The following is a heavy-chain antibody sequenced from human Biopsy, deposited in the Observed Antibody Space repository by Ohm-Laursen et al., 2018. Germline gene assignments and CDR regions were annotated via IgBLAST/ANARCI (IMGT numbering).Heavy chain of an antibody. CDR2: NIPILGTG. V-gene: IGHV1-69*06. CDR3: ATKLTGYFHH. J-gene: IGHJ1*01. CDR1: EGTFSNYG. Sequence: SVKVSCKAPEGTFSNYGVNWVRQAPGQGLEWLGGNIPILGTGNYAQKFQDRVTVAADTSTSTATMELRSLRSHDTAVYYCATKLTGYFHHWGQGTLVIVSS. D-gene: IGHD3-9*01.